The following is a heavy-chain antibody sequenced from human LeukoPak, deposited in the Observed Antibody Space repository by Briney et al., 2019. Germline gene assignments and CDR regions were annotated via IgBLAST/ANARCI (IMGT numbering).Heavy chain of an antibody. D-gene: IGHD6-13*01. J-gene: IGHJ5*02. CDR3: ARAPPLYSSSWNWFDP. CDR1: GGTFSSYA. V-gene: IGHV1-69*05. Sequence: ASVKVSCKASGGTFSSYAISWVRQAPGQGLEWMGGIIPIFGTANYAQKFQGRVTITRDTSASTAYMELSSLRSEDTAVYYCARAPPLYSSSWNWFDPWGQGTLVTVSS. CDR2: IIPIFGTA.